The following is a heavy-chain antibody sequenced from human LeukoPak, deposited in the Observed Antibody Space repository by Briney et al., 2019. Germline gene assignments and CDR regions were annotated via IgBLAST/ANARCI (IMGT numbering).Heavy chain of an antibody. J-gene: IGHJ4*02. V-gene: IGHV3-23*01. CDR2: ISGSGSST. Sequence: GGSLRLSCAASGFTFSSYAMSWVRQAPGKGLEWVSAISGSGSSTYYADSVKGRFTISRDNSKNTLYLQMNNLRAEDTAVYSCAKVNYDSSGYYPYFDYWGQGTLVTVSS. CDR3: AKVNYDSSGYYPYFDY. D-gene: IGHD3-22*01. CDR1: GFTFSSYA.